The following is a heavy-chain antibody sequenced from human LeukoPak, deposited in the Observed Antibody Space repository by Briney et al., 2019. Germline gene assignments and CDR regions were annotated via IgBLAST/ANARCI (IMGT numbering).Heavy chain of an antibody. D-gene: IGHD3-22*01. V-gene: IGHV3-48*04. Sequence: GGSLRLSCAASGFTFSSYSMNWVRQAPGKGLEWVSYISSSSTIYYADPVKGRFTISRDNAKNSLYLQMNGLRAEDTAVYYCARDRPPYYYDSSGYLTVGHDYWGQGTLVTVSS. CDR3: ARDRPPYYYDSSGYLTVGHDY. CDR2: ISSSSTI. CDR1: GFTFSSYS. J-gene: IGHJ4*02.